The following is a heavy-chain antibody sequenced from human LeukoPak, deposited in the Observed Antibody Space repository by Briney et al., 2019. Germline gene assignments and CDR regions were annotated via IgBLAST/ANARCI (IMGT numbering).Heavy chain of an antibody. D-gene: IGHD3-22*01. CDR3: AREGSYYDSSGYYYYFDY. Sequence: GSSVKVSCKASGGTFSSYAISWVRQAPGQGLEWMGRIIPIFGTANYAQKFQGRVMITTDESTSTAYMELSSLRSEDTAVYYCAREGSYYDSSGYYYYFDYWGQGTLVTVSS. J-gene: IGHJ4*02. CDR1: GGTFSSYA. V-gene: IGHV1-69*05. CDR2: IIPIFGTA.